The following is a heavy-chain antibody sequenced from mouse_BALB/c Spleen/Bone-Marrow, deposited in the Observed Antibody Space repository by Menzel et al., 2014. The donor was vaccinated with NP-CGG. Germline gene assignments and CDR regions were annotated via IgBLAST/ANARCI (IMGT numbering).Heavy chain of an antibody. D-gene: IGHD1-1*01. V-gene: IGHV5-4*02. Sequence: EVKLVESGGGLVKPGGSLRLSCAASGFTFSDYYMYWVRQTPEKGLEWVATISDGGSYSYYPDSVKGRFTISGDNAKNGLFLQMTSLKSEDTAMYYCARDSYYYGSRYWYYNVWGAGTTITVSS. CDR1: GFTFSDYY. CDR2: ISDGGSYS. J-gene: IGHJ1*01. CDR3: ARDSYYYGSRYWYYNV.